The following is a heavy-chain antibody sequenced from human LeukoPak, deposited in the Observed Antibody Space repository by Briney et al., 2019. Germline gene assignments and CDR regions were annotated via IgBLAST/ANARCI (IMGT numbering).Heavy chain of an antibody. D-gene: IGHD3-22*01. CDR1: GFTFSIYA. CDR2: ITSRGEST. Sequence: GGSLRLSCAASGFTFSIYAMSWVRQAPGKGLQWVSSITSRGESTWYVDSVKGRFTITRGNSENTLYLQMHSLRAEDTAVYYCARDRPNYYGSDGHYYRRDGDYWGRGTLVSVSS. CDR3: ARDRPNYYGSDGHYYRRDGDY. J-gene: IGHJ4*02. V-gene: IGHV3-23*01.